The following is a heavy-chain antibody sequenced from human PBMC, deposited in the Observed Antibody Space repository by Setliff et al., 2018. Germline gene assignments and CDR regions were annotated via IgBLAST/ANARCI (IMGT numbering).Heavy chain of an antibody. J-gene: IGHJ4*02. Sequence: LSLTCTVSGGSISTYYWSWIRQTPVKGLEWISYININVDSIYYADSVKGRVTISRDDARSTMYLQMNRLRAEDTAVYYCARDNWVDSVMVTEKGEFWGQGTLVTVSS. CDR3: ARDNWVDSVMVTEKGEF. D-gene: IGHD5-18*01. CDR1: GGSISTYY. V-gene: IGHV3-11*04. CDR2: ININVDSI.